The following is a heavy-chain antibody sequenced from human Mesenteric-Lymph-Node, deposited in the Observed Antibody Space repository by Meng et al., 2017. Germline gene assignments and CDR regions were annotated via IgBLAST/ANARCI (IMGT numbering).Heavy chain of an antibody. J-gene: IGHJ3*02. CDR2: ISSSSSYI. V-gene: IGHV3-21*04. CDR1: GFTFSSYS. D-gene: IGHD3-22*01. CDR3: ASISSGYRDAFDI. Sequence: GESLKISCAASGFTFSSYSMNWVRQAPGKGLEWVSSISSSSSYIYYADSVKGRFTISRDNAKNSLYLQMNSLRAEDTALYYCASISSGYRDAFDIWGQGTMVTVSS.